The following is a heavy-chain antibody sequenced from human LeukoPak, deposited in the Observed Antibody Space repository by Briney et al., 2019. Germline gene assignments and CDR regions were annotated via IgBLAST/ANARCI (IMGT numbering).Heavy chain of an antibody. D-gene: IGHD2-21*02. Sequence: GGSLRLSCAASGFTFGSYAMSWVRQAPGKGLEWVSVIYSGGSTYYADSVKGRFTISRDNSKNTLYLQMNSLRAEDTAVYYCAREFRDGYYFDYWGQGTLVTVSS. CDR2: IYSGGST. J-gene: IGHJ4*02. CDR3: AREFRDGYYFDY. CDR1: GFTFGSYA. V-gene: IGHV3-53*01.